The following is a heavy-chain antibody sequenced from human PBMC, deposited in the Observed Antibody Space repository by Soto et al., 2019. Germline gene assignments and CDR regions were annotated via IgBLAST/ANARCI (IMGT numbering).Heavy chain of an antibody. CDR2: IYYSGSS. D-gene: IGHD2-2*01. J-gene: IGHJ4*02. CDR3: ARYYCTSTTCYYFDY. CDR1: GGSISSYY. Sequence: PEETLSLTCTVSGGSISSYYWSWIRQPPGKGLEWIGYIYYSGSSNYNPSLKSRVTISVDTSKNQFSLKLNSVTAADTAVYYCARYYCTSTTCYYFDYWGQGTLVTVSS. V-gene: IGHV4-59*01.